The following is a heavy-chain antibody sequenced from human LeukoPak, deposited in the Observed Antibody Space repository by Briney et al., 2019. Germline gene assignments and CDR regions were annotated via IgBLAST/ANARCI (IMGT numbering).Heavy chain of an antibody. V-gene: IGHV3-23*01. CDR3: AKDGPHVLRYFDWLSVAFDI. J-gene: IGHJ3*02. D-gene: IGHD3-9*01. CDR1: GFTFGGYA. Sequence: GGSLRLSCTASGFTFGGYAMSWVRQAPGKGLEWVSAISGSGGSTYYADSVKGRFTISRDDSKNTLYLQMNSLRAEDTAVYYCAKDGPHVLRYFDWLSVAFDIWGQGTMVTVSS. CDR2: ISGSGGST.